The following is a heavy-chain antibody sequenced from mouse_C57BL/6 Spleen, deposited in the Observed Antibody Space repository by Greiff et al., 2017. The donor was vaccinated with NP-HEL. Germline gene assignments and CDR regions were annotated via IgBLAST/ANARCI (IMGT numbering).Heavy chain of an antibody. V-gene: IGHV1-42*01. CDR1: GYSFTGYY. Sequence: EVQLQQSGPELVKPGASVKISCKASGYSFTGYYMNWVKQSPEKSLEWIGEINPSTGGTTYNQKFQAKATLTVDKSSSTAYLQLKSLTSEDSAVYYCSRSYGNYWYFDVWGTGTTVTVSS. D-gene: IGHD2-1*01. CDR3: SRSYGNYWYFDV. CDR2: INPSTGGT. J-gene: IGHJ1*03.